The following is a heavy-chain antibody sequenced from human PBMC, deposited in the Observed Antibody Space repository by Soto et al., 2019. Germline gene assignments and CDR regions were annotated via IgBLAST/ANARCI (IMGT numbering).Heavy chain of an antibody. CDR1: GGSISSSSYY. CDR2: IYYSGST. Sequence: SETLSLTCTVSGGSISSSSYYWGWIRQPPGKGLEWIGSIYYSGSTYYNPSLKSRLTISLDTSKKHFSLKLSSVTDADTAAYYCARADRTLVTSYSLDVWGQGTTVTVSS. D-gene: IGHD2-21*02. CDR3: ARADRTLVTSYSLDV. J-gene: IGHJ6*02. V-gene: IGHV4-39*02.